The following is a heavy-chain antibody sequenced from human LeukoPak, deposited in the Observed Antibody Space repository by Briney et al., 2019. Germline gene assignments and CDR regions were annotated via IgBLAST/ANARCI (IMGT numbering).Heavy chain of an antibody. V-gene: IGHV1-69*01. J-gene: IGHJ4*02. CDR2: IIPIFGTV. CDR3: AREGVYEYVWGSYRPNYFDY. D-gene: IGHD3-16*02. Sequence: ASVKVSCKASGGTFSSYAISWVRQAPGQGLEWMGGIIPIFGTVNYAQKFQGRVTITADESTSTAYMELSSLRAEDTAVYYCAREGVYEYVWGSYRPNYFDYWGQGTLVTVSS. CDR1: GGTFSSYA.